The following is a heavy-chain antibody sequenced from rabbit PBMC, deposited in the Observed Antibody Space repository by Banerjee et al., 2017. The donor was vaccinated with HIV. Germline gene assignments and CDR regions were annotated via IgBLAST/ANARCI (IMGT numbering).Heavy chain of an antibody. J-gene: IGHJ4*01. D-gene: IGHD6-1*01. V-gene: IGHV1S43*01. CDR1: GFSFSSGYD. Sequence: QSLEESGGDLVKPGASLTLTCKASGFSFSSGYDMCWVRQAPGKGLELIACIYTSSGSTWYASWVNGRFTISRSTSLNTVDLKMTSLTAADTATYFCARDLYAGYAGYGYANNLWGQGTLVT. CDR2: IYTSSGST. CDR3: ARDLYAGYAGYGYANNL.